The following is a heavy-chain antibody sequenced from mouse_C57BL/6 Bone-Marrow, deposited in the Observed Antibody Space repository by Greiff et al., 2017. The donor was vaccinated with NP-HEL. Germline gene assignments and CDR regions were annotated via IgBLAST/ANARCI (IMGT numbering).Heavy chain of an antibody. CDR2: IDPSDSET. CDR3: ARSDYYGSSYPYAMDY. Sequence: QVQLQQPGAELVRPGSSVKLSCKASGYTFTSYWMHWVKQRPIQGLEWIGNIDPSDSETHYNQKFKDKATLTVDKSSSTAYMQLSSLTSEDSAVYYCARSDYYGSSYPYAMDYWGQGTSVTVSS. CDR1: GYTFTSYW. V-gene: IGHV1-52*01. D-gene: IGHD1-1*01. J-gene: IGHJ4*01.